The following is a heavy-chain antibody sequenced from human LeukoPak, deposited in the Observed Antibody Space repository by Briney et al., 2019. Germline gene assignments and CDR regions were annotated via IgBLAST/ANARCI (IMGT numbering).Heavy chain of an antibody. D-gene: IGHD5-12*01. CDR1: GYSFTIYW. J-gene: IGHJ4*02. V-gene: IGHV5-51*01. CDR2: IYPGDSDT. CDR3: ARGYSGYDFYYFDY. Sequence: GESLKISCKGSGYSFTIYWIGWVRQMHGKGLDWMGIIYPGDSDTRYSPSFQGQVTISADKSISTAYLQWSSLKASDTATYYCARGYSGYDFYYFDYWGQGTLVTVSS.